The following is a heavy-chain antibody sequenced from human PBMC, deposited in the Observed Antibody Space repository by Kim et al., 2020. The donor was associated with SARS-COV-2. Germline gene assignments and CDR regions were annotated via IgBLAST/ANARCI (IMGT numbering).Heavy chain of an antibody. V-gene: IGHV3-9*01. J-gene: IGHJ4*02. Sequence: GGSLRLSCAASGFTFDDYAMHWVRQAPGKGLEWVSGVSSNSRSIGYADSVKGRFTISRDNAKNSLYLQMNSLRAEDTALYYCAKDDGFYDDSSGIDYWGQGTLVTVSS. CDR1: GFTFDDYA. CDR3: AKDDGFYDDSSGIDY. D-gene: IGHD3-22*01. CDR2: VSSNSRSI.